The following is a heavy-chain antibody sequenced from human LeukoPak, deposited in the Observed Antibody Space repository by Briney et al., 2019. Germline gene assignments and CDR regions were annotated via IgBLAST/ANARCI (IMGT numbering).Heavy chain of an antibody. CDR2: ISSSGSYI. V-gene: IGHV3-21*04. CDR1: GFTFNSYG. D-gene: IGHD6-19*01. CDR3: AKGLAVAGHFDY. J-gene: IGHJ4*02. Sequence: TGGSLRLSCATSGFTFNSYGMNWVRQARGKGLEWVSSISSSGSYIYYADSVKGRFTISRDKSKNTLYLQMNSLRAEDTAVYYCAKGLAVAGHFDYWGQGTLVTVSS.